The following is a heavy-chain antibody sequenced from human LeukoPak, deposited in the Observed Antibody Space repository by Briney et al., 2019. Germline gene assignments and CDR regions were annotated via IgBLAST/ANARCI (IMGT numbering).Heavy chain of an antibody. V-gene: IGHV4-59*08. D-gene: IGHD4-23*01. CDR2: IHYSGIT. Sequence: SETLSLTCAVSGGSISGYYWNWIRQPPGKELEWIGNIHYSGITNYNPSLKSRVTITVDTSKNQISLKLNSVTAADTAVYYCARVSGGNSDGASYDYWGQGTLVTVSS. J-gene: IGHJ4*02. CDR3: ARVSGGNSDGASYDY. CDR1: GGSISGYY.